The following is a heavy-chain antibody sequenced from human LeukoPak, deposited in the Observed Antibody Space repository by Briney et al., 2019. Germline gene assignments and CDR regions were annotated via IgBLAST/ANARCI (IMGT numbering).Heavy chain of an antibody. J-gene: IGHJ4*02. Sequence: SETLSLTCTVSGGSISSYYWSWIRQPPGKGLEWIGYIYYSGSTNYNPSLKSRVTISVDMSKNQFSLKLSSVTAADTAVYYCARFPYSSGADYWGQGTLVTVSS. D-gene: IGHD6-19*01. V-gene: IGHV4-59*01. CDR3: ARFPYSSGADY. CDR2: IYYSGST. CDR1: GGSISSYY.